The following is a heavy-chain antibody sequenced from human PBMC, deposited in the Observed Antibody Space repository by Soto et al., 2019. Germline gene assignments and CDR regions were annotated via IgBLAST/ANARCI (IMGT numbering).Heavy chain of an antibody. D-gene: IGHD5-18*01. V-gene: IGHV3-11*05. J-gene: IGHJ4*02. CDR3: ARGYSYHFDY. Sequence: QVQLVESGGGLVKPGGSLRLSCAASGFTFSDYYMSWIRQAPGKGLEWVSYITSSGSDTNYADSVNGRFTISRDNAKNSLYLQMYSLRAEDTVVYYCARGYSYHFDYWGQGTLVTVSS. CDR1: GFTFSDYY. CDR2: ITSSGSDT.